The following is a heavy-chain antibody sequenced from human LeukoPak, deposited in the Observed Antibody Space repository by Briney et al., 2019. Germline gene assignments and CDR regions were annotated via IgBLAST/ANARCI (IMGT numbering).Heavy chain of an antibody. CDR1: GFTFYSFF. V-gene: IGHV3-7*01. D-gene: IGHD7-27*01. J-gene: IGHJ4*02. CDR2: ISQDGSEI. CDR3: VRDLGHSRHYFEY. Sequence: GGSLRLSCAASGFTFYSFFLMWVRLTPGRELEGVACISQDGSEIFYMDSVRGRFTISRDNTKNSLYLQVDSLSAEDTAVYFCVRDLGHSRHYFEYWGQGALVTVSS.